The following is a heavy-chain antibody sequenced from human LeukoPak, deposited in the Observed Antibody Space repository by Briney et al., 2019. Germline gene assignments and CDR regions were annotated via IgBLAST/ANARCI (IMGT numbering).Heavy chain of an antibody. CDR2: IYCSGST. CDR1: GGSISSYY. Sequence: SETLSLTCTVSGGSISSYYWSWIRQPPGKGLEWIGYIYCSGSTNYNPSLKSRVTISVDTSKNQFSLKLSSVTAADTAVYYCARRDYGDPTYWYFDLWGRGTLVTVSS. CDR3: ARRDYGDPTYWYFDL. D-gene: IGHD4-17*01. J-gene: IGHJ2*01. V-gene: IGHV4-59*08.